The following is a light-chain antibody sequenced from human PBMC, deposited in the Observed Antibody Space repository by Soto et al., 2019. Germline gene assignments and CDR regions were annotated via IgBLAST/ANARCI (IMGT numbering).Light chain of an antibody. CDR3: SSYTSSSTVV. V-gene: IGLV2-14*01. CDR1: SSDVGGYNY. J-gene: IGLJ2*01. CDR2: DVS. Sequence: QSVLTQPASVCGSPGQSITISCTGTSSDVGGYNYVSWYQQHPGKAPKLMIYDVSNRPSGVSNRFSGSKSGNTASLTISGLQADDEADYYCSSYTSSSTVVFGGGTKLTVL.